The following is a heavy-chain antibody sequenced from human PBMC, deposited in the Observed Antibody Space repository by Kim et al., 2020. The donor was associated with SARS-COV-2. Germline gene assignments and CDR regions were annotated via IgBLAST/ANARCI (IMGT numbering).Heavy chain of an antibody. J-gene: IGHJ4*02. Sequence: TYAQKFQGRVTITADGSTNSAYLELSSLKSEDTAVYYCGGDESTDVPFDFWGQGTLVTVSS. V-gene: IGHV1-69*01. D-gene: IGHD3-16*01. CDR3: GGDESTDVPFDF.